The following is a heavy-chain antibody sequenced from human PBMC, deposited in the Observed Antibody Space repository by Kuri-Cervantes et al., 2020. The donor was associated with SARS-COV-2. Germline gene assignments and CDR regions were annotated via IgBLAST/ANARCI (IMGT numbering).Heavy chain of an antibody. J-gene: IGHJ6*02. D-gene: IGHD2-2*01. CDR3: ARGMRCSSTSCYLNYYYGMDV. V-gene: IGHV6-1*01. Sequence: SETLSLTCATSGDSVSSNSAAWNWIRQSPSRGLEWLGRTYYRSKWYNDYAVSVKSRITVNPDTSKNQFSLQLNSVTPEDTAVYYCARGMRCSSTSCYLNYYYGMDVWGQGTTVTVSS. CDR1: GDSVSSNSAA. CDR2: TYYRSKWYN.